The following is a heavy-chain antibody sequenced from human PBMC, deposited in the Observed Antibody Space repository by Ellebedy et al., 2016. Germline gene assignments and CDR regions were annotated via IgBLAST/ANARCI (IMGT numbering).Heavy chain of an antibody. J-gene: IGHJ3*02. V-gene: IGHV1-69*04. Sequence: ASVKVSCKASGGTFSSYAISWVRQAPGQGLEWMGRIIPILGIANYAQKFQGRVTITADKSTSTAYMELSSLRSEDTAVYYCARGYCSGGSCPKLFDIWGQGTMVTVSS. CDR2: IIPILGIA. CDR3: ARGYCSGGSCPKLFDI. CDR1: GGTFSSYA. D-gene: IGHD2-15*01.